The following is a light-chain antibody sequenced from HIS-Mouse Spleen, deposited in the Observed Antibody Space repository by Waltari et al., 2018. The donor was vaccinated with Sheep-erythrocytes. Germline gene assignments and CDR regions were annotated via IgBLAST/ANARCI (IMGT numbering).Light chain of an antibody. J-gene: IGLJ2*01. CDR2: DVS. Sequence: QSALTQPASVSGSPDPACLTISCPVTSSDVGGYNYLSWYQQHPGKAPKPMIYDVSNRPSGVSNRFSGSKSGNTASLTISGLQAEDEADYYCSSYTSSSTLVVFGGGTKLTVL. CDR1: SSDVGGYNY. CDR3: SSYTSSSTLVV. V-gene: IGLV2-14*03.